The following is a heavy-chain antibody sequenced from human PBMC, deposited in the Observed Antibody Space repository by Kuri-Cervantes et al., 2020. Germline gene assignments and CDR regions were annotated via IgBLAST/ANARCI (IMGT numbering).Heavy chain of an antibody. Sequence: LSLTCAASGFTFSSYAMHWVRQAPGKELEWVAVISYDGSNKYYADSVKGRFTISRDNSKNTLCLQMNSLRAEDTAVYYCARIGYSSGWTNFDYWGQGTLVTVSS. D-gene: IGHD6-19*01. CDR1: GFTFSSYA. CDR2: ISYDGSNK. V-gene: IGHV3-30-3*01. J-gene: IGHJ4*02. CDR3: ARIGYSSGWTNFDY.